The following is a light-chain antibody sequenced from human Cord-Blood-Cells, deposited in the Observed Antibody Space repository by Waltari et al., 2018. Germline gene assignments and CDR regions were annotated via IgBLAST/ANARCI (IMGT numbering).Light chain of an antibody. CDR3: QQYYSTPYT. Sequence: DIVMTQSPDSLAVSLGERATINCKSSQSVLYSPNNKNYLAWYQQKPGQPPKLLIYWASTRESGVPDRFSGSGSGTDLTLTISSLQAEDVAVYYCQQYYSTPYTFGQGTKLEIK. V-gene: IGKV4-1*01. J-gene: IGKJ2*01. CDR2: WAS. CDR1: QSVLYSPNNKNY.